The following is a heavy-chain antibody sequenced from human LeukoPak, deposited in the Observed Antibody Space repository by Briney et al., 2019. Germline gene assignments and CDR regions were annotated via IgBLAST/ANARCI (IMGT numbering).Heavy chain of an antibody. CDR1: GYTFTGYY. J-gene: IGHJ6*04. Sequence: ASVKVSCKASGYTFTGYYMHWVRQAPGQGLEWMGWINPNSGGTNYAQKFQGRVTMTRGTSISTAYMELSRLRSDDTAVYYCARDDCSSTSCKRMDVWGKGTTVTVSS. D-gene: IGHD2-2*01. CDR2: INPNSGGT. V-gene: IGHV1-2*02. CDR3: ARDDCSSTSCKRMDV.